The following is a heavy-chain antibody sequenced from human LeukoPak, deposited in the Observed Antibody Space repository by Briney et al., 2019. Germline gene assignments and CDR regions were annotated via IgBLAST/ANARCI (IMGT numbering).Heavy chain of an antibody. CDR1: GYSFTSYW. V-gene: IGHV5-51*01. D-gene: IGHD1-26*01. J-gene: IGHJ4*02. Sequence: GESLKISCMDSGYSFTSYWIGWVRQMPGKGLEWMGIIYPGDSHTRYSPSFQGQVTISADKSISTAYLQWSSLKASDTAMYYCARYSGSQTDGFDYWGQGTLVTVSS. CDR3: ARYSGSQTDGFDY. CDR2: IYPGDSHT.